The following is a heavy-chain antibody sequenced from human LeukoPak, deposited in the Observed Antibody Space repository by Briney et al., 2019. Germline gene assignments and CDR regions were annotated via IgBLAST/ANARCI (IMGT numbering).Heavy chain of an antibody. V-gene: IGHV4-59*01. D-gene: IGHD5-12*01. CDR1: GGSISSYY. CDR2: ISYSGST. Sequence: SETLSLTCTVSGGSISSYYWSWIRQPPGKGLEWIGYISYSGSTNYNPSLKSRVTISVDTSKNQFSLKLSSVTAADTAVYYCAGYEKPYYFDYWGQGTLVTVSS. CDR3: AGYEKPYYFDY. J-gene: IGHJ4*02.